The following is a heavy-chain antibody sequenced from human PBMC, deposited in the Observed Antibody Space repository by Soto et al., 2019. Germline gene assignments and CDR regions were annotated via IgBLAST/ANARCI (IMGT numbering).Heavy chain of an antibody. V-gene: IGHV3-43*01. CDR2: ISWDGGST. Sequence: EVQLVESGGVVVQPGGSLRLSCAASGFTFDDYTMHWVRQAPGKGLEWVSLISWDGGSTYYADSVKGRFTISRDNSKNSLYLQMNSLRTEDTALYYCARNGDYTAIPNAFDIWGQGTMVTVSS. CDR1: GFTFDDYT. D-gene: IGHD4-17*01. J-gene: IGHJ3*02. CDR3: ARNGDYTAIPNAFDI.